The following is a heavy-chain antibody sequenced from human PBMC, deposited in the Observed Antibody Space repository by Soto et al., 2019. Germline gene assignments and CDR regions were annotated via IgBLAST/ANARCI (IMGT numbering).Heavy chain of an antibody. V-gene: IGHV3-7*05. CDR2: IKQDGSEK. CDR1: GFTFSSYW. D-gene: IGHD6-13*01. Sequence: EVQLVESGGGLVQPGGSLRLSCAASGFTFSSYWMSWVRQAPGKGLEWVANIKQDGSEKYYVDSVKGRFTISRDNAKNSMYLQMNSLSAEDTAVYYCAREGYSSSWYTGDYYGMDVWGQGTTVTVSS. CDR3: AREGYSSSWYTGDYYGMDV. J-gene: IGHJ6*02.